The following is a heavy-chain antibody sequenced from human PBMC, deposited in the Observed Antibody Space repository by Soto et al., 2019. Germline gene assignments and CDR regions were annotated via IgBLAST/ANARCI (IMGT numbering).Heavy chain of an antibody. J-gene: IGHJ4*02. V-gene: IGHV3-21*01. CDR2: ISSSSSYI. CDR3: AREAGEDIVVVPAALDY. Sequence: EVQLVESGGGLVKPGGSLRLSCAASGFTFSSYSMNWVRQAPGKGLEWVSSISSSSSYIYYADSVKGRFTISRDNTKNTLNRQMNSLRAEDTAVYYCAREAGEDIVVVPAALDYWGQGTLVTVSS. D-gene: IGHD2-2*01. CDR1: GFTFSSYS.